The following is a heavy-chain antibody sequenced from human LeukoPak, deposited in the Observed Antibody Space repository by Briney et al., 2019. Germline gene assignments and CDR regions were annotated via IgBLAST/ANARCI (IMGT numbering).Heavy chain of an antibody. J-gene: IGHJ3*02. D-gene: IGHD6-19*01. Sequence: ASVKVSCKVSGYTLTELSMHWVRQAPGKGLEWMGGFDPEDGETIYAQKFQGRVTMTEDTSTDTAYMELSSLRSEDTAVYYCATERIAVAGMGRRAFDIWGQGTKVTVSS. CDR3: ATERIAVAGMGRRAFDI. CDR2: FDPEDGET. CDR1: GYTLTELS. V-gene: IGHV1-24*01.